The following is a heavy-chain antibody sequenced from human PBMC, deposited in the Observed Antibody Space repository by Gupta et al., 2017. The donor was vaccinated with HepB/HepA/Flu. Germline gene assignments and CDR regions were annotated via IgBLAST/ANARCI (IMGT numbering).Heavy chain of an antibody. Sequence: EVQLVESGGGLVQPGRSLRHSCAASGFTFEDYAMHWVRQATGKGLEWVSGISWNSGSIGYADSVKGRFTISRDNAKNSLYLQMNSLRAEDTALYYCARAEDGSGSYWGMDVWGQGTTVTVSS. J-gene: IGHJ6*02. CDR3: ARAEDGSGSYWGMDV. D-gene: IGHD3-10*01. CDR1: GFTFEDYA. CDR2: ISWNSGSI. V-gene: IGHV3-9*01.